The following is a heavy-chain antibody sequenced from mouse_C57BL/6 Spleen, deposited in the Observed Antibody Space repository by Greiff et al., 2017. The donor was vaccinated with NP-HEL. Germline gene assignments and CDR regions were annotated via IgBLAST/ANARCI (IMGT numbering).Heavy chain of an antibody. Sequence: VQLQQSGPELVKPGASVKIPCKASGYTITDYNMDWVKQSHGKSLEWIGDINPNNGGTIYNQKFKGKATLTVDKSSSTAYMELRSLTSEDTAVYYCARYYYGSSYGWYFDYWGQGTTLTVSS. V-gene: IGHV1-18*01. CDR1: GYTITDYN. CDR2: INPNNGGT. CDR3: ARYYYGSSYGWYFDY. J-gene: IGHJ2*01. D-gene: IGHD1-1*01.